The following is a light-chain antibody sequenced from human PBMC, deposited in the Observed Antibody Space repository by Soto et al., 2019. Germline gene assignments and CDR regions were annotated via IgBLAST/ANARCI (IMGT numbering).Light chain of an antibody. V-gene: IGKV3-20*01. CDR3: QQYGRAPPYT. J-gene: IGKJ2*01. CDR2: GAA. CDR1: QSVSSSY. Sequence: IVLTQSPGTLSLSPGERATLSCRASQSVSSSYLAWYQQKPGQAPRLLIYGAASRATGIPDAFSGSGSATDLTLAISRLQPEEFAVYYRQQYGRAPPYTFGQGTKLEIK.